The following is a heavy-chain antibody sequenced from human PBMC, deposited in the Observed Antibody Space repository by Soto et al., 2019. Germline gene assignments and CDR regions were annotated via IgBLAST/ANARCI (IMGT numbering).Heavy chain of an antibody. D-gene: IGHD5-12*01. J-gene: IGHJ4*02. CDR3: ARGRSGYDMYYFYY. CDR2: ISAYDGNT. CDR1: GYTFTSYC. Sequence: ASVKVSCKASGYTFTSYCISWVRQAPGQGLEWLGWISAYDGNTNYAQILQGRVSMTTDTSTSTAYMELRSLRSDDTAVYYCARGRSGYDMYYFYYWGQGTLVTVS. V-gene: IGHV1-18*01.